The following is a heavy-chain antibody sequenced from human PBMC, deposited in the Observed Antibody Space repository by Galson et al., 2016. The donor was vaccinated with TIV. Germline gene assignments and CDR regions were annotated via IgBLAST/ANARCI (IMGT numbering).Heavy chain of an antibody. V-gene: IGHV3-23*01. CDR3: EIDPDGAYYYDSGSYYKDH. CDR1: GFNFRSYA. D-gene: IGHD3-10*01. J-gene: IGHJ4*02. CDR2: ISGGSYSL. Sequence: SLRLSCAASGFNFRSYAMNWVRQAPGKGLEWVSLISGGSYSLNYADSVKGRFTISRDDAKNTLSLQMNSLRAEDTATYYCEIDPDGAYYYDSGSYYKDHWGQGTLVTVSS.